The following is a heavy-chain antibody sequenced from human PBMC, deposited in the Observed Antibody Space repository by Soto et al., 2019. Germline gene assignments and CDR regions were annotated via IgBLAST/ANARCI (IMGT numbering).Heavy chain of an antibody. CDR1: GFTFDDYA. CDR2: ISGDGGST. J-gene: IGHJ6*02. CDR3: AKDMVRGVTPPYYYYGMDV. Sequence: GSLRLSCAASGFTFDDYAMHWVRQAPGKGLEWVSLISGDGGSTYYADSVKGRFTISRDNSKNSLYLQMNSLRTEDTALYYCAKDMVRGVTPPYYYYGMDVWGQGTTVTVSS. D-gene: IGHD3-10*01. V-gene: IGHV3-43*02.